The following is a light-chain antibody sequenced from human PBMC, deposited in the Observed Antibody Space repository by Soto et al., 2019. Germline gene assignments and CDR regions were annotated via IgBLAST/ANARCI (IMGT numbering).Light chain of an antibody. Sequence: EIVMTQSPATLSVSPGERATLSCRASQSVSSNLAWYQQKPGQAPRLLIYGASTRATGIPARFSGSGSGTEFNLSSSILYSEDCAVYYCLLDNNWPRTSGQPNTDTF. CDR1: QSVSSN. CDR2: GAS. V-gene: IGKV3-15*01. CDR3: LLDNNWPRTSGQPNTDT. J-gene: IGKJ5*01.